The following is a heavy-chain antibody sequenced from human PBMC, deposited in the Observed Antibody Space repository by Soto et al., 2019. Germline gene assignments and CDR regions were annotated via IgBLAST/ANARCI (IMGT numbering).Heavy chain of an antibody. CDR2: ISAYNGNT. CDR3: ARMWWFPSPSTGDY. Sequence: AAVKVSFKASGYTFTSYGISWLRQAPGQVLEWMGWISAYNGNTNYAQKLQGRVTMTTDTSTSTAYMELRSLRSDDTAVYYCARMWWFPSPSTGDYWGQGTLVTV. V-gene: IGHV1-18*04. D-gene: IGHD2-21*01. CDR1: GYTFTSYG. J-gene: IGHJ4*02.